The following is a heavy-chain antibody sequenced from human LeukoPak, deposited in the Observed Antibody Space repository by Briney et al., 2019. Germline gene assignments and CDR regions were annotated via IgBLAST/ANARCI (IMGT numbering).Heavy chain of an antibody. D-gene: IGHD3-3*01. Sequence: GGSLRLSCAASGFTVSSNYMSWVRQAPGKGLEWVSYISSSSSTIYYADSVKGRFTISRDNAKNSLYLQMNSLRAEDTAVYYCARDHAHHYDFWSGPRLFDYWGQGTLVTVSS. CDR3: ARDHAHHYDFWSGPRLFDY. V-gene: IGHV3-48*01. CDR1: GFTVSSNY. CDR2: ISSSSSTI. J-gene: IGHJ4*02.